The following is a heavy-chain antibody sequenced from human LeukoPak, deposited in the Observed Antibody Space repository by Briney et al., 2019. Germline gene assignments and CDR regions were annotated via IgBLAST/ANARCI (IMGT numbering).Heavy chain of an antibody. CDR1: GFTFSSYG. CDR3: AKESRNYDSSGYYHDFDY. D-gene: IGHD3-22*01. Sequence: GGSLRLSCAASGFTFSSYGMHWVRQAPGKGLEWVAVIPYDGSNKYYADSVKGRFTISRDNSKNTLYLQMNSLRAEDTAVYYCAKESRNYDSSGYYHDFDYWGQGTLVTVSS. CDR2: IPYDGSNK. J-gene: IGHJ4*02. V-gene: IGHV3-30*18.